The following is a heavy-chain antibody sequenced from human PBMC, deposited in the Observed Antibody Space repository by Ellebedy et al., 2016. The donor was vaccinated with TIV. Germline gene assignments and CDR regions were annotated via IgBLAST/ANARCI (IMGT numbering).Heavy chain of an antibody. CDR1: GFTFSSYW. V-gene: IGHV3-74*01. Sequence: GGSLRLSCAASGFTFSSYWMHWVRQASGKGLVWVSRMNTDGSSISYADSVKGRFTISRDNAKNTLYLQMNSLRAEDTAVYYCARGGLPAAKDFWGQGTLVTVSS. CDR3: ARGGLPAAKDF. J-gene: IGHJ4*02. CDR2: MNTDGSSI. D-gene: IGHD2-2*01.